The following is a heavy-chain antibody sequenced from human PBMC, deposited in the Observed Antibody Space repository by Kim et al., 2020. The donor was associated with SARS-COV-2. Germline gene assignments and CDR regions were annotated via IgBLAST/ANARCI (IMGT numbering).Heavy chain of an antibody. V-gene: IGHV3-48*02. CDR3: ARDGDFDWLLYKYYYGMDV. J-gene: IGHJ6*02. Sequence: GGSLRLSCEASGFTFSSYSMNWVRQAPGKGLEWVSYISGSSSTIYYADSVKGRFTISRDNAKNSLYLQMNSLRDEDTAVYYCARDGDFDWLLYKYYYGMDVWGQGTTVTVSS. CDR2: ISGSSSTI. D-gene: IGHD3-9*01. CDR1: GFTFSSYS.